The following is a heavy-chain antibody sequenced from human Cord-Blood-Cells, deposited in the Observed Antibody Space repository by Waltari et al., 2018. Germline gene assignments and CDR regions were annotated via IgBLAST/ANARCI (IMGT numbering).Heavy chain of an antibody. CDR2: IYYSGST. D-gene: IGHD3-22*01. J-gene: IGHJ4*02. V-gene: IGHV4-39*07. CDR3: ARRRNYYDSSGYLFDY. Sequence: QLQLQESAPGPVKPSETLSLTCPASGGSISSSSYYWGGTRQPPGKGLEWIGSIYYSGSTYYNPSLKSRVTISVDTSKNQFSLKLSSVTAADTAVYYCARRRNYYDSSGYLFDYWGQGTLVTVSS. CDR1: GGSISSSSYY.